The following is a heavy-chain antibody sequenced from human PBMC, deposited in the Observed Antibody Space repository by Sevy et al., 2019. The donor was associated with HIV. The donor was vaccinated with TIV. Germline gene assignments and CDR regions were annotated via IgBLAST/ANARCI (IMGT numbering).Heavy chain of an antibody. CDR1: GFTFSSYS. CDR2: ISSSSTI. J-gene: IGHJ4*02. Sequence: GGSLRLSCAASGFTFSSYSMNWVRQAPGKGLEWISSISSSSTIYYADSVKGRFTISRDNAKNSLYLQMNSLRDEDTAVYYCAKKNDPIGFDYSGQGTMVTVSS. V-gene: IGHV3-48*02. CDR3: AKKNDPIGFDY. D-gene: IGHD3-10*01.